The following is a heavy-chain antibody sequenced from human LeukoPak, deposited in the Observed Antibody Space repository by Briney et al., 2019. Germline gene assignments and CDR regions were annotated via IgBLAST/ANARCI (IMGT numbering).Heavy chain of an antibody. CDR2: IKTKADNYAT. D-gene: IGHD6-25*01. J-gene: IGHJ6*04. CDR1: GLTFSVSA. Sequence: GGSLKLSCSASGLTFSVSAIHWVRQASGKGLEWVGRIKTKADNYATAYAASVKGRFTISRDDSTNTAYLQMNSLKAEDTAVYYCTHPAYYYNVDVWGKGTTVTVSS. CDR3: THPAYYYNVDV. V-gene: IGHV3-73*01.